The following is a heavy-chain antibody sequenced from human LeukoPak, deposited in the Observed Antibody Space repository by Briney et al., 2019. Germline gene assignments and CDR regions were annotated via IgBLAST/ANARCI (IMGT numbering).Heavy chain of an antibody. J-gene: IGHJ3*01. CDR1: GGSISSYY. CDR3: ARRMGQQLGVDAFDV. Sequence: KPSETLSLTCTVSGGSISSYYWNWIRQPPGKGLEWIGYIYYSGRTNYNPSLKSRVTISVDTSKNQFSLKLSSVTAADTAVYFCARRMGQQLGVDAFDVWGQGTMVTVSS. CDR2: IYYSGRT. V-gene: IGHV4-59*01. D-gene: IGHD6-13*01.